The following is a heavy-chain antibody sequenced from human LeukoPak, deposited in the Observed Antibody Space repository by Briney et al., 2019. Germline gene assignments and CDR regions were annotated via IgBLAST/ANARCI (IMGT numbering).Heavy chain of an antibody. J-gene: IGHJ4*02. CDR1: GFSFNTYA. D-gene: IGHD1-26*01. Sequence: GGSLRLSCAASGFSFNTYAMSWVRQAPGKGLEWVSAISNTGGSTYYADSVKGRFTISRDNSKNTLYLQMNSLRAEDTAVYYCAKDIGGSYGVYFDYWGQGTLVTVSS. CDR3: AKDIGGSYGVYFDY. CDR2: ISNTGGST. V-gene: IGHV3-23*01.